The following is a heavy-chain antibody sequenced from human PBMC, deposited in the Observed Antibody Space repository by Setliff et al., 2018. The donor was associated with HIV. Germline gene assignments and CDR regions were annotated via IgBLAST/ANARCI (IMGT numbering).Heavy chain of an antibody. CDR3: ATYSSSWPDY. V-gene: IGHV4-38-2*01. Sequence: SETLSLTCAVSGYSIRSAYSWTWVRQPPGKGLEWIGEINHSGSTNYNPSLKSRVTISVDTSKNQFSLKLSSVTAADTAVYYCATYSSSWPDYWGQGTLVTVSS. J-gene: IGHJ4*02. CDR1: GYSIRSAYS. CDR2: INHSGST. D-gene: IGHD6-13*01.